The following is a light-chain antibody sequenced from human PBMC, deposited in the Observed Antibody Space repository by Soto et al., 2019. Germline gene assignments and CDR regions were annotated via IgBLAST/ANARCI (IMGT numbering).Light chain of an antibody. CDR1: SSDVGGYNY. CDR3: SSYTRSSTLI. Sequence: QAVLTHPASVSGSPGQSITISCTGTSSDVGGYNYVSWYRQHPGKAPKLMIYEVRNRPSGVSNRFSGSKSGNTASLTISRLQAEDEADYYCSSYTRSSTLIFGIGTKVTVL. CDR2: EVR. V-gene: IGLV2-14*01. J-gene: IGLJ1*01.